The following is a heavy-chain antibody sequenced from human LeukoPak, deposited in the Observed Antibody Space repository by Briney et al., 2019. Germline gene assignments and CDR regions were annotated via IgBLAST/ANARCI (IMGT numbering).Heavy chain of an antibody. D-gene: IGHD4-11*01. CDR3: AKDAQRGFDFSNSLES. V-gene: IGHV3-33*06. CDR1: GFTFSHYG. Sequence: GGSLRLSCAPSGFTFSHYGMHWVRQAPGKGLEWVAVIWSDGTDKYYGDSVKGRFTISRDNSKNTVYLQMNSLRVEDRAVYYCAKDAQRGFDFSNSLESWGQGALVTVSS. J-gene: IGHJ4*02. CDR2: IWSDGTDK.